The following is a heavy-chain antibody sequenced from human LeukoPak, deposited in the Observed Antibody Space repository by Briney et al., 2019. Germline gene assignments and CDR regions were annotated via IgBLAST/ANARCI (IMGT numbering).Heavy chain of an antibody. J-gene: IGHJ4*02. CDR3: AKDFHSSSWPHYFDY. CDR1: GFTFSTYG. D-gene: IGHD6-13*01. V-gene: IGHV3-30*02. Sequence: PGGSLRLSCAVSGFTFSTYGMHWVRQAPGKGLEWVAFIRYDGNNKYYADSVKGRFTISRDNSKNTLYLEMNSLRAEDTAVYYCAKDFHSSSWPHYFDYWGQGTLVTVSS. CDR2: IRYDGNNK.